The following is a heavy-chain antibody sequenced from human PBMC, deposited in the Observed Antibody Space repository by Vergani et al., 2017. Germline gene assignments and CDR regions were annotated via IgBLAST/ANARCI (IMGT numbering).Heavy chain of an antibody. J-gene: IGHJ4*02. D-gene: IGHD3-3*02. CDR3: AKDIGIFNTIGLVDY. V-gene: IGHV3-9*01. Sequence: EVQLVESGGGLVQPGRSLRLSCAASGFTFDDYAMHWVRQAPGKGLEWVSGISWNSGSIGYADSVKGRFTISRDNAKNSLYLQMNSLRAEDTALYYCAKDIGIFNTIGLVDYWGQGTLVTVSS. CDR1: GFTFDDYA. CDR2: ISWNSGSI.